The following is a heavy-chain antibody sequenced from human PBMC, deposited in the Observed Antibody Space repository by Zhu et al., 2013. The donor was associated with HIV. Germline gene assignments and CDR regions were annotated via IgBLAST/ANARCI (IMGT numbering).Heavy chain of an antibody. CDR2: IIPIFGTA. J-gene: IGHJ5*02. CDR3: ARDSLGYCSGGSCSVGMVWFDP. Sequence: QVQLVQSGAEVKKPGSSVKVSCKASGGTFSSYAISWVRQAPGQGLEWMGGIIPIFGTANYAQKFQGRVTITADESTSTAYMELSSLRSEDTAVYYCARDSLGYCSGGSCSVGMVWFDPWGQGTLVTVSS. CDR1: GGTFSSYA. D-gene: IGHD2-15*01. V-gene: IGHV1-69*01.